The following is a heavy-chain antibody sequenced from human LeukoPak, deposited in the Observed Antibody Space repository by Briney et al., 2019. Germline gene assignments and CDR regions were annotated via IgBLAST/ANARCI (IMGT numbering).Heavy chain of an antibody. D-gene: IGHD6-13*01. V-gene: IGHV4-39*01. CDR2: IYYSGST. Sequence: SETLSLTCTVSGGSISSSSYYWGWIRQPPGKRLEWIGSIYYSGSTYYNPSLKSRVTISVDTSKNQFSLKLSSVTAADTAVYYCARRRYGQQLVWGYYYYMDVWGKGTTVTISS. CDR1: GGSISSSSYY. CDR3: ARRRYGQQLVWGYYYYMDV. J-gene: IGHJ6*03.